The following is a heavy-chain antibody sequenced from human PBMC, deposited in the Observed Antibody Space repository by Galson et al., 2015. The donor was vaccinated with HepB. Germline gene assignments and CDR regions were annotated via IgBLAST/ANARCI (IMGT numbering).Heavy chain of an antibody. Sequence: SLRLSCAASEFPFSNYWMNWVRQAPGKGLEWVEHIKEDGSEKYYVDSVKGRFTISRDNAKNSLYLQMNSLRAEDTAIYYCARDPGGMDVWGQGTTVTVSS. J-gene: IGHJ6*02. CDR3: ARDPGGMDV. CDR1: EFPFSNYW. V-gene: IGHV3-7*05. CDR2: IKEDGSEK.